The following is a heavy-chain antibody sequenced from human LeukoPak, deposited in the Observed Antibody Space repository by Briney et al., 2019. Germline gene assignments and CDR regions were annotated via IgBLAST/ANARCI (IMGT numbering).Heavy chain of an antibody. CDR2: LNASRAST. J-gene: IGHJ4*02. Sequence: GSLSLPCASSRFRLRNSAMSWARQAPGKGLEWVSLLNASRASTFYADSVKGRFTISRDNAKNSLYLQMNSLRAEDTAVYYCARTIRGYWGQGTLVTVSS. V-gene: IGHV3-23*01. D-gene: IGHD1-7*01. CDR3: ARTIRGY. CDR1: RFRLRNSA.